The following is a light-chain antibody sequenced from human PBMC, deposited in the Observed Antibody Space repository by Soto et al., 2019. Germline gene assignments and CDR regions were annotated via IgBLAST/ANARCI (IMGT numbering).Light chain of an antibody. CDR2: GAS. V-gene: IGKV3-20*01. CDR1: QSISSNY. Sequence: EIVLTQSPGTLSLSPGERAILSCRASQSISSNYLACYQQKPGQAPRLLIYGASSRATGIPDRFSGSGSGTDFTLTISRLEPEDFAVYYCQQYGDSPRTFGQGTKVEIK. J-gene: IGKJ2*01. CDR3: QQYGDSPRT.